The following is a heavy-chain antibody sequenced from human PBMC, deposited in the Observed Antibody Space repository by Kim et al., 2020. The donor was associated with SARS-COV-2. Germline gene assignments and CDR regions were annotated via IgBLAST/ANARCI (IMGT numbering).Heavy chain of an antibody. D-gene: IGHD3-22*01. Sequence: PSLKSRVTISVDTSKNQFSLKLSSVTAADTAVYYCARGGGYPTPRNYFDYWGQGTLVTVSS. CDR3: ARGGGYPTPRNYFDY. J-gene: IGHJ4*02. V-gene: IGHV4-59*09.